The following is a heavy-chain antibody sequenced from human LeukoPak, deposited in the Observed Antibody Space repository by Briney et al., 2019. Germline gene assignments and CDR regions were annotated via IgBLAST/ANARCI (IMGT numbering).Heavy chain of an antibody. CDR3: AREGRRYCSSTSCYGNWFDP. D-gene: IGHD2-2*01. CDR2: IYYSGST. Sequence: SETLSLTCTVSGGSVSSGSYYWSWIRQPPGKGLEWIGYIYYSGSTNYNPSLKSRVTISVDTSKNQFSLKLSSVTAADTAVYYCAREGRRYCSSTSCYGNWFDPWGQGTLVTVSS. CDR1: GGSVSSGSYY. V-gene: IGHV4-61*01. J-gene: IGHJ5*02.